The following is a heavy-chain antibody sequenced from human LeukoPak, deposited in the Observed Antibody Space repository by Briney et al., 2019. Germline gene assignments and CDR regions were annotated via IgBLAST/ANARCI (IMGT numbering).Heavy chain of an antibody. V-gene: IGHV4-4*07. D-gene: IGHD1-7*01. CDR3: ARLITGTTTAFDI. CDR2: VYTSGST. J-gene: IGHJ3*02. CDR1: GGSTSGYY. Sequence: SETLSLTCSVSGGSTSGYYWTWIRQPAGKGLEWIGRVYTSGSTHYNPSLKTRLTMSVDTSKNQFSLKLSSVTAADTAVYYCARLITGTTTAFDIWGQGTMVTVSS.